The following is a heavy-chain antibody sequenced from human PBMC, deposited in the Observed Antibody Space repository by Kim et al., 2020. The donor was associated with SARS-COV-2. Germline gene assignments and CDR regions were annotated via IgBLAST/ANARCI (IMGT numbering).Heavy chain of an antibody. CDR1: GGSISSGGYY. CDR3: ARDVRQWDIVATIID. Sequence: SETLSLTCTVSGGSISSGGYYWSWIRQHPGKGLEWIGYIYYSGSTYYNPSLKSRVTISVDTSKNQFSLKLSSVTAADTAVYYCARDVRQWDIVATIIDWGQGTLVTVSS. V-gene: IGHV4-31*03. CDR2: IYYSGST. D-gene: IGHD5-12*01. J-gene: IGHJ4*02.